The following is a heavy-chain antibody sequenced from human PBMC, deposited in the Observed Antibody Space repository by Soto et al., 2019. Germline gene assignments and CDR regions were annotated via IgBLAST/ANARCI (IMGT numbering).Heavy chain of an antibody. D-gene: IGHD3-3*01. CDR3: ARGGYDYWSGYSGSLSRSYAMDA. V-gene: IGHV4-4*02. CDR1: GALITSHNC. J-gene: IGHJ6*02. Sequence: QVQLQESGPGMLKPSGPLSLTCTVSGALITSHNCWPWAPQSPGKGLGGFGEICRRGNTNYNPSLKGRVTISVDNSKTQFSRKLTAVSAADTAVYYCARGGYDYWSGYSGSLSRSYAMDAWGQGTAVTVSS. CDR2: ICRRGNT.